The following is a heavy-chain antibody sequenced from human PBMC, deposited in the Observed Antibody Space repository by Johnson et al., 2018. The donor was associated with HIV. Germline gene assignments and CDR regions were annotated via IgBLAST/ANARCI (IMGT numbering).Heavy chain of an antibody. CDR3: ARFLGYYDSNGYYFGDGFDV. Sequence: EVQLVESGGSVVRRGGSLRLSCTASGFTFDDYGMSWVRQVPGKGLEWVSGVNWNGDNTGYAGFFKGRFSISRSNAKNSLYLQMNSLEAEDTALYYCARFLGYYDSNGYYFGDGFDVWGLGTMVTVSS. V-gene: IGHV3-20*04. CDR2: VNWNGDNT. J-gene: IGHJ3*01. D-gene: IGHD3-22*01. CDR1: GFTFDDYG.